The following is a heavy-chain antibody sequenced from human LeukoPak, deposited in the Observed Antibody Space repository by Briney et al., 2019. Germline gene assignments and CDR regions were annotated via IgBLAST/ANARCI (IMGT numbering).Heavy chain of an antibody. J-gene: IGHJ4*02. V-gene: IGHV4-61*08. CDR3: ARAIGYSSVFDY. CDR1: GGSISSGGYY. D-gene: IGHD6-19*01. CDR2: IYHSGST. Sequence: SETLSLTCTVSGGSISSGGYYWSWIRQPPGKGLEWIGYIYHSGSTNYNPSLKSRVTASVDTSKNQFSLRLSSVTAADTAVYYCARAIGYSSVFDYWGQGTLVTVSS.